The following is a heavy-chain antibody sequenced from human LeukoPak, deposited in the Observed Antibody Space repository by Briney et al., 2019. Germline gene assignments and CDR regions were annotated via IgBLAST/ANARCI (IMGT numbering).Heavy chain of an antibody. CDR3: ARDFYMVRGVTFPYAFDI. Sequence: ASVKVSCKASGYTFTSYYMHWVRQAPGQGLEWMGIINPSGGSTSYAQKFQGRVTMTRDMSTSTVYMELSSLRSEDTAVYYCARDFYMVRGVTFPYAFDIWGQGTMVTVSS. CDR2: INPSGGST. D-gene: IGHD3-10*01. V-gene: IGHV1-46*01. J-gene: IGHJ3*02. CDR1: GYTFTSYY.